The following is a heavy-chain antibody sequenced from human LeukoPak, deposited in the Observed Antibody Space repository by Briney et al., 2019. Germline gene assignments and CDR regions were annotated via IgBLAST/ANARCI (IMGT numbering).Heavy chain of an antibody. Sequence: PGGSLRLSCAASGFTFSSYSMNWVRQAPGKGLEWVSSISSSSSYIYYAGSVKGRFTISRDNAKNSLYLQMNSLRAEDTAVYYCASTGSGYYYAFDYWGQGTLVTVSS. V-gene: IGHV3-21*01. J-gene: IGHJ4*02. CDR1: GFTFSSYS. D-gene: IGHD3-22*01. CDR2: ISSSSSYI. CDR3: ASTGSGYYYAFDY.